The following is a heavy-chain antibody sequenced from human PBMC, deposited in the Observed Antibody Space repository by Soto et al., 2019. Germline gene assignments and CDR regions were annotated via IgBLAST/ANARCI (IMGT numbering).Heavy chain of an antibody. D-gene: IGHD2-8*02. CDR3: ARDKITGLFDY. CDR2: INHSGST. V-gene: IGHV4-34*01. CDR1: GGSFSAYD. Sequence: QVQLQQWGAGLLKPSETLSLTCAVYGGSFSAYDWTWIRQPPGTGLEWIGEINHSGSTNYNPSLKSRVTISVDTSKNQFSLKLTSVTAAYTAVYYCARDKITGLFDYWGQGTLVTVSS. J-gene: IGHJ4*02.